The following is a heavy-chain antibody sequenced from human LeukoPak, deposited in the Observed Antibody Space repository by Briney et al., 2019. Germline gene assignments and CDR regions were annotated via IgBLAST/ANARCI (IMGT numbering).Heavy chain of an antibody. CDR3: AKDLHDYGNYVGWFDS. CDR2: ISGSGGNT. CDR1: GFTFSSYA. V-gene: IGHV3-23*01. D-gene: IGHD4-11*01. J-gene: IGHJ5*01. Sequence: GGSLRLSRVASGFTFSSYAMDWVRQAPGKGLEWVSAISGSGGNTYYADSVKGRFTISRDHSKTTLFLQMNSLRAEDTAVYYCAKDLHDYGNYVGWFDSWGQGTLVTVSS.